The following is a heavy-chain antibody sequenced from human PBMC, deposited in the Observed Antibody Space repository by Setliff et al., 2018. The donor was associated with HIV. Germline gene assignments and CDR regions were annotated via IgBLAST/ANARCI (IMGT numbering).Heavy chain of an antibody. Sequence: SETLSLPCAVSGYSISSGYHWGWIRQPPGKGLEWIGSIYHSGSTYYTPSLKSRVTISVDTSENQFSLKLGSGTAADTAVYYCARDGYSSSWYVILGSFDYWGQGILVTVSS. V-gene: IGHV4-38-2*02. J-gene: IGHJ4*02. D-gene: IGHD6-13*01. CDR1: GYSISSGYH. CDR3: ARDGYSSSWYVILGSFDY. CDR2: IYHSGST.